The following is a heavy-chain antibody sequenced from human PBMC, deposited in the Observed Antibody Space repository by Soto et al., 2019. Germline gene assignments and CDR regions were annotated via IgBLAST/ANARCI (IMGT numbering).Heavy chain of an antibody. CDR1: GGSISSSSYY. D-gene: IGHD5-12*01. V-gene: IGHV4-39*01. J-gene: IGHJ4*02. Sequence: SETLSLTCTVSGGSISSSSYYWGWIRQPPGKGLEWIGSIYYSGSTYYNPSLKSRVTISVDTSKNQFSLKLSSVTAADTAVYYCASHIGGYSGYDQDYWGQGTLVTVSS. CDR2: IYYSGST. CDR3: ASHIGGYSGYDQDY.